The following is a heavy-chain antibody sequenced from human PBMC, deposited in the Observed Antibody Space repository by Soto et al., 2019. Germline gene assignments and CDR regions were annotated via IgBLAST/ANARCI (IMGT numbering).Heavy chain of an antibody. V-gene: IGHV4-30-4*01. Sequence: QGELQESGPGLVKRSQTLSLTCTVSGGSISSGDYYWSWIRKPPGKGLEWIGYIYYSGSTYYNPSLKSRVTISVDTSKNQFSLKLRSVTAADTAVYYCASGYSAPDWYFDLWGRGTLVTVSS. CDR1: GGSISSGDYY. CDR2: IYYSGST. J-gene: IGHJ2*01. D-gene: IGHD1-1*01. CDR3: ASGYSAPDWYFDL.